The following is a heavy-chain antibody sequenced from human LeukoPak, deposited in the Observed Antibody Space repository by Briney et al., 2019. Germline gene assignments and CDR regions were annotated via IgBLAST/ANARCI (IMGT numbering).Heavy chain of an antibody. CDR3: ARGAGYCSGASCFGY. CDR1: GFTVSSNY. Sequence: GGSLRLSCAASGFTVSSNYMSWVRQAPGKGLEWVSVIYSGGGTYYADSVKGRFTISRDNSKNTLYPQMNSLRAEDAAVYYCARGAGYCSGASCFGYWGQGTLVTVSS. CDR2: IYSGGGT. V-gene: IGHV3-66*01. D-gene: IGHD2-15*01. J-gene: IGHJ4*02.